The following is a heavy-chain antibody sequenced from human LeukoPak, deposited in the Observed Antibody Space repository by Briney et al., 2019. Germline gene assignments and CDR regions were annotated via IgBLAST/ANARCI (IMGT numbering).Heavy chain of an antibody. CDR3: ARDWDLEQWLGRFDY. Sequence: SETLSLTCTVSGGSISSSSYYWGWIRQPPGKGLEWIGSIYYSGSTYYNPSLKSRVTISVDTSKNQFSLKLSSVTAADTAVYYCARDWDLEQWLGRFDYWGQGTLVTVSS. J-gene: IGHJ4*02. CDR2: IYYSGST. V-gene: IGHV4-39*07. D-gene: IGHD6-19*01. CDR1: GGSISSSSYY.